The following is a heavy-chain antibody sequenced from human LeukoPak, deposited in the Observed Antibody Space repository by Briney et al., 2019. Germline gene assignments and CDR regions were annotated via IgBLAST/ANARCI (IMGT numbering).Heavy chain of an antibody. V-gene: IGHV3-21*01. Sequence: GGSLRLSCAASGFTVSSNYMNWVRQAPGKGLEWVSSITSGGSYIYYPDSVKGRFTISRDNAKNSLYLQMNSLRAEDTAVYYCARETSYCSGGSCYYGMDVWGQGTTVTVSS. CDR1: GFTVSSNY. J-gene: IGHJ6*02. D-gene: IGHD2-15*01. CDR2: ITSGGSYI. CDR3: ARETSYCSGGSCYYGMDV.